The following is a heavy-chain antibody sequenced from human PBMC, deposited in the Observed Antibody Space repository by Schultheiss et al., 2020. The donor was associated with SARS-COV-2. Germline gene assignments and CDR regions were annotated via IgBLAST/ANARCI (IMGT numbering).Heavy chain of an antibody. CDR2: ISGSGGST. J-gene: IGHJ4*02. V-gene: IGHV3-23*01. Sequence: GGSLRLSCAASGFTFSSYAMSWVRQAPGKGLEWVSAISGSGGSTYYADSVKGRFTISRDNSKNTLYLQMNSLRAEDTAVYYCARDNISSRLSKGDYWGQGTLVTVSS. D-gene: IGHD2/OR15-2a*01. CDR3: ARDNISSRLSKGDY. CDR1: GFTFSSYA.